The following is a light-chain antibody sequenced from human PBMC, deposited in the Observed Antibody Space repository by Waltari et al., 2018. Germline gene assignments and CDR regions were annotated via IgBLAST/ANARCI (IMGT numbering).Light chain of an antibody. J-gene: IGLJ1*01. CDR3: GTWDSSLRAHV. Sequence: SVLTQPPSVSTAPGQKVTISCSGSNSNIGSNYVSWYQQLPGTAPNLLIYETTSGPSGIPGRFSGSKAGSSATLGITGLQPGDEADYYCGTWDSSLRAHVFGPGTKVTIL. V-gene: IGLV1-51*01. CDR2: ETT. CDR1: NSNIGSNY.